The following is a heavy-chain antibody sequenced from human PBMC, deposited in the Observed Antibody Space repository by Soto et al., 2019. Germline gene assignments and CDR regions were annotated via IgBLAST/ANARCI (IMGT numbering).Heavy chain of an antibody. Sequence: GGSLRLSCTASVFTFGDYAMSWVRQAPGKGLEWVGFIRSKAYGGTTEYAASVKGRFTISRDDSKSIAYLQMNSLKTEDTAVYYCTRVVEGYYYGSGSLKIIFDYWGQGTLVTVSS. CDR2: IRSKAYGGTT. V-gene: IGHV3-49*04. CDR3: TRVVEGYYYGSGSLKIIFDY. J-gene: IGHJ4*02. D-gene: IGHD3-10*01. CDR1: VFTFGDYA.